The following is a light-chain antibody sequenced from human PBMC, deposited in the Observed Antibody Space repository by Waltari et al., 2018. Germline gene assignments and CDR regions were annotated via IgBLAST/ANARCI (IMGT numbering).Light chain of an antibody. CDR3: CSYAGSYTFV. CDR2: DVP. Sequence: QSALTQPRSVSGSPGQSVTIPCTGTSSAVGGSTYFSWYHQHPGKAPKLMIYDVPKRPSGVPDRFSGSKSGNTASLTISGLQAEDEADYSCCSYAGSYTFVFGTGTKVTVL. CDR1: SSAVGGSTY. V-gene: IGLV2-11*01. J-gene: IGLJ1*01.